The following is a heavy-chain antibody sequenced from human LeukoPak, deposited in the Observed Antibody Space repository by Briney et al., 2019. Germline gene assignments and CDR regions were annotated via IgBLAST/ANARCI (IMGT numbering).Heavy chain of an antibody. D-gene: IGHD6-19*01. V-gene: IGHV3-21*01. J-gene: IGHJ4*02. CDR3: ARDRGPYSSGVDY. CDR2: ISSSSSYI. CDR1: GFTFSSYS. Sequence: GGSLRLSCAASGFTFSSYSMNWVRQAPGKGLEWVSSISSSSSYIYYADSVKGRFTISRDNAKNSLYLQMNSLRAEDTAVYYCARDRGPYSSGVDYWGQGTLVTVSS.